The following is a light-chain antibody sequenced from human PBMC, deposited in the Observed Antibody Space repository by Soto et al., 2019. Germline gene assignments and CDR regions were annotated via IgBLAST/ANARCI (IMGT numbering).Light chain of an antibody. J-gene: IGKJ1*01. V-gene: IGKV1-5*01. CDR3: QHYGGMWT. CDR2: DAS. Sequence: DIQMTQSPSTLSASVVDRVTITFRASQSISNRLAWYQQKPGKAPKVLIYDASNWESGVPSSFSGSGSGTEFILTISSLQPDDFATYCCQHYGGMWTFGQGTKVDIK. CDR1: QSISNR.